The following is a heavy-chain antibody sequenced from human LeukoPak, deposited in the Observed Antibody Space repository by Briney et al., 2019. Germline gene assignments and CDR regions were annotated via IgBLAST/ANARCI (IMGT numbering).Heavy chain of an antibody. CDR3: ARQSPYYYGSGSYYRGDY. CDR2: INHSGST. D-gene: IGHD3-10*01. Sequence: SETLSLTCTVSGGSISSYYWSWIRQPPGKGLEWIGEINHSGSTNYNPSLKSRVTISVDTSKNQFSLKLSSVTAADTAVYYCARQSPYYYGSGSYYRGDYWGQGTLVTVSS. J-gene: IGHJ4*02. V-gene: IGHV4-34*01. CDR1: GGSISSYY.